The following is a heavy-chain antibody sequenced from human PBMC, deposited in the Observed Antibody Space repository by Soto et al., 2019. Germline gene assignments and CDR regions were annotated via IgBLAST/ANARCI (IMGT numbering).Heavy chain of an antibody. CDR3: TTSHAGELNN. V-gene: IGHV4-4*02. J-gene: IGHJ4*02. CDR1: GGSISISSW. CDR2: IFESGAT. D-gene: IGHD1-1*01. Sequence: SETLSLTCAVSGGSISISSWWTWVRQSPGKGLEWIGEIFESGATNYNPSLKSRLTMSVDKSENQFSLNLSSLTAADTAVYFCTTSHAGELNNWGQGTLVTSPQ.